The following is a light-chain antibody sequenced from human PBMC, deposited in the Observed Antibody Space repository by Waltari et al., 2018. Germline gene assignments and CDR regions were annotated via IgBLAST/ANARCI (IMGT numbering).Light chain of an antibody. J-gene: IGLJ3*02. V-gene: IGLV1-51*01. CDR3: GTWDSGLSPGVV. CDR1: SSNIEQHY. CDR2: DNN. Sequence: QSVLTQPPSVSAAPGQKVTISCSGSSSNIEQHYVSWYQQSPGAAPKLLIYDNNKRPSGIPDRFSGSKSGTSATLGITGLQSGDEAVYYCGTWDSGLSPGVVFGGGTNLTVL.